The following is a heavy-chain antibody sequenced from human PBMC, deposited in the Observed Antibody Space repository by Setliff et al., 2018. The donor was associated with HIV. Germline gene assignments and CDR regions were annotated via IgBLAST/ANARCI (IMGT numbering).Heavy chain of an antibody. J-gene: IGHJ3*02. Sequence: PSETLSLTCTVSGGSASNSRYYWAWIRQPPGKGLEYIGSIHYNERTYYNPSLKSRVAISIDTSMNQFSLKLTSVTAADTAVYYCAREVDVVTTSDAFDIWGQGTMVTVSS. CDR2: IHYNERT. V-gene: IGHV4-39*02. D-gene: IGHD2-21*02. CDR3: AREVDVVTTSDAFDI. CDR1: GGSASNSRYY.